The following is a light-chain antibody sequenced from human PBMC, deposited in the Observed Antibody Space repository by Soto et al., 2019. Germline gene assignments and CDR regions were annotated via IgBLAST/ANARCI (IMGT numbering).Light chain of an antibody. J-gene: IGKJ1*01. Sequence: AIRMTQSPSSFSASTGDRFTITFLASQGISSYLACYQQKPGKAPKLLIYAASTLQSGVPSRFSGSGSGTDFTLAISCLQSEDFATYYCQQYYSYPWTFGQGTKVDIK. CDR2: AAS. CDR3: QQYYSYPWT. V-gene: IGKV1-8*01. CDR1: QGISSY.